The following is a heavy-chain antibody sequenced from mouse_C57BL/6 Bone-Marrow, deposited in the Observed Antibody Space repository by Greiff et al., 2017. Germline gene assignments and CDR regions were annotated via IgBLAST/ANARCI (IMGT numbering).Heavy chain of an antibody. Sequence: EVNVVESGGGLVQPGGSLKLSCAASGFTFSDYYMYWVRQTPEKRLEWVAYISNGGGSTYYPDTVKGRFTISRDNAKNTLYLQMSRLKSEDTAMYYCARGGTGTIAYWGQGTLVTVSA. CDR3: ARGGTGTIAY. J-gene: IGHJ3*01. CDR2: ISNGGGST. V-gene: IGHV5-12*01. D-gene: IGHD4-1*01. CDR1: GFTFSDYY.